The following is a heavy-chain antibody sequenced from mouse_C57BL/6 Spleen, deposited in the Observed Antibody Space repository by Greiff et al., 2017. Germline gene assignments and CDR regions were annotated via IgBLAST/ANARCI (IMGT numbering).Heavy chain of an antibody. V-gene: IGHV1-62-2*01. J-gene: IGHJ4*01. CDR1: GYTFTEYT. D-gene: IGHD3-2*02. CDR2: IYPGSGSI. Sequence: QVQLKESGAELVKPGASVKLSCKASGYTFTEYTIHWVKQRPGQGLEWIGWIYPGSGSIKYNEKFKDKATLTADKSSSTVYMELSRLTSEDSAVYFSARHDSGYDAMDYWGQGTSVTVSS. CDR3: ARHDSGYDAMDY.